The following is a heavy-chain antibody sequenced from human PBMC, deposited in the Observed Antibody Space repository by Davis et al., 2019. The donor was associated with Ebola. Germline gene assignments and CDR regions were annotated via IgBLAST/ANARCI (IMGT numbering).Heavy chain of an antibody. V-gene: IGHV3-43*02. D-gene: IGHD5-12*01. J-gene: IGHJ4*02. Sequence: GESLKISCAASGFTFDDYAMHWVRQAPGKGLEWVSLISGDGGSTYYADSVKGRFTISRDNSKNTLYLQMNSLRAEDTAVYYCAKDSGIVATYCSYWGQGTLVTVSS. CDR2: ISGDGGST. CDR3: AKDSGIVATYCSY. CDR1: GFTFDDYA.